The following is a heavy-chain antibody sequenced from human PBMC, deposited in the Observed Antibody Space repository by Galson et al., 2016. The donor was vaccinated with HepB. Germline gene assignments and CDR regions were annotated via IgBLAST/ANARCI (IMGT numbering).Heavy chain of an antibody. D-gene: IGHD6-19*01. J-gene: IGHJ6*02. CDR2: ISSTSSTI. Sequence: SLRLSCAGSGLTLITYNMNWVRQAPGKGLEWISHISSTSSTIYYADSVKGRFTISRDNAKDSLFLQLNSLRAEDTAVYYCHYSSHPDYYYYGLDVWGQGISVTVSS. CDR1: GLTLITYN. CDR3: HYSSHPDYYYYGLDV. V-gene: IGHV3-48*01.